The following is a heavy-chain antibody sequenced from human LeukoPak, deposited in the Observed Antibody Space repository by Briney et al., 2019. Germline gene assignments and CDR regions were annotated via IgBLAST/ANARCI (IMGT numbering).Heavy chain of an antibody. CDR2: INHSGST. V-gene: IGHV4-34*01. Sequence: PSETLSLTCAVCGGSFSGYYWSWIRQPPGKGLEWIGEINHSGSTNYNPSLKSRVTISVDTSKNQFSLKLSSVTAADTAVYYCASRAAALDYWGQGTLVTVSS. CDR3: ASRAAALDY. CDR1: GGSFSGYY. J-gene: IGHJ4*02. D-gene: IGHD6-13*01.